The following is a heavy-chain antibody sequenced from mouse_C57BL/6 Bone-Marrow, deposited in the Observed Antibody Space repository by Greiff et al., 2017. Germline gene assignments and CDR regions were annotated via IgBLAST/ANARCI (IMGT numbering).Heavy chain of an antibody. Sequence: VQLVEPGAELVRPGASVTLSCKASGYTFTDYEMHWVKQTPVHGLEWIGAIDPETGGTAYNQKFKGKAILTADKSSSTAYMELRSLTSEDSAVYYCTREGQAWFAYWGQGTLVTVSA. CDR3: TREGQAWFAY. D-gene: IGHD3-3*01. CDR1: GYTFTDYE. J-gene: IGHJ3*01. V-gene: IGHV1-15*01. CDR2: IDPETGGT.